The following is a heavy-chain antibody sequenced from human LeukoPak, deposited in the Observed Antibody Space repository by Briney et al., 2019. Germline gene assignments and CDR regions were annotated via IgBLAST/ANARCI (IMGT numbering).Heavy chain of an antibody. CDR3: AKATGTLGN. CDR1: EFTVSVNY. J-gene: IGHJ4*02. CDR2: IYSGGST. Sequence: GGSLTLSCAASEFTVSVNYMSWVRQAPGKGLEWVSFIYSGGSTYYADSVKGRFTISRDNSKNTLYLQMNSLTAEDTAIYYCAKATGTLGNWGQGTLVTVSS. V-gene: IGHV3-53*01. D-gene: IGHD1-1*01.